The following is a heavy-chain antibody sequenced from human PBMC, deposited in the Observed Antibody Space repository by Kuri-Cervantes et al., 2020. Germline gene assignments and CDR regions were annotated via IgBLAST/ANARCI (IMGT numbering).Heavy chain of an antibody. Sequence: SETLSLTCTVSGGSISSYYWSWIRQPPGKGLEWLGYFYYSGSTNYNPFFKSRVTISVDTSKNQLSLKLSSVTAADTAVYYCARGRYDSSGYYLGYWGQGTLVTVSS. J-gene: IGHJ4*02. D-gene: IGHD3-22*01. CDR1: GGSISSYY. CDR2: FYYSGST. CDR3: ARGRYDSSGYYLGY. V-gene: IGHV4-59*01.